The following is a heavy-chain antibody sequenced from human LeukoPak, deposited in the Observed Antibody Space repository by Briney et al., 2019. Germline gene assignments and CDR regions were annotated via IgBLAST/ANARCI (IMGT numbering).Heavy chain of an antibody. Sequence: SETLSLTCAVYGGSFSGYYWSWIRQPPGKGLEWIGEINHSGSTNYNPSLKSRVTISVDTSKNQFSLKLSSVTAADTAVYYCARGRRWFVGYYFDYWGQGTLVTVS. CDR2: INHSGST. J-gene: IGHJ4*02. V-gene: IGHV4-34*01. CDR1: GGSFSGYY. D-gene: IGHD3-10*01. CDR3: ARGRRWFVGYYFDY.